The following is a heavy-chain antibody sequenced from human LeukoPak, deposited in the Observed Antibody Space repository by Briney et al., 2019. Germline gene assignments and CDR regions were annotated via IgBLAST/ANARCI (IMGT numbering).Heavy chain of an antibody. V-gene: IGHV3-33*01. CDR2: IWYDGTNK. CDR3: ARDKSPGYCSGGSCYYTPDY. J-gene: IGHJ4*02. D-gene: IGHD2-15*01. Sequence: GGSLRLSCAASGFTFSSYGMHWVRQAPGKGLEWVAVIWYDGTNKYYADSVKGRFTISRDNSKNTLYLQVNSLRAEDTAVYYCARDKSPGYCSGGSCYYTPDYWGQGTLVTVSS. CDR1: GFTFSSYG.